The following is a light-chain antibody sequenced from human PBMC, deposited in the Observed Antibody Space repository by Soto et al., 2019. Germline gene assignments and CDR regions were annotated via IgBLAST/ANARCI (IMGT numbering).Light chain of an antibody. CDR1: QSVSSN. V-gene: IGKV3-15*01. J-gene: IGKJ5*01. CDR2: GAS. CDR3: QQYNNWPRH. Sequence: EIVMTQSPATLSVSPWERATLSCRASQSVSSNLAWYQQKPGQAPRLLIYGASTRATGIPARFSGSGSGTEFTLTISSLQSEDFAVYYCQQYNNWPRHIGQGTRLEI.